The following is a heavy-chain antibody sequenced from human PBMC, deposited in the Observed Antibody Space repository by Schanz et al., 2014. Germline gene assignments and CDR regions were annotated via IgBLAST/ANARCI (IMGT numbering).Heavy chain of an antibody. J-gene: IGHJ4*02. CDR1: GFTLSNSD. D-gene: IGHD2-2*01. CDR3: AKDSTHIDIVLVPTAIDY. Sequence: EVQLLESGGGLVQPGGSLRLSCAASGFTLSNSDMHWVRQAPGKGLEWVSSISSSSSYIYYADSVKGRFTISRDNSKNTLYLHMNTLRSEDTAVYYCAKDSTHIDIVLVPTAIDYWGQGTLVTVSS. CDR2: ISSSSSYI. V-gene: IGHV3-23*01.